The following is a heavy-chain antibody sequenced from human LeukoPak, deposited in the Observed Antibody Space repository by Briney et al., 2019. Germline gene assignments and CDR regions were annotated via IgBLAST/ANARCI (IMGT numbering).Heavy chain of an antibody. CDR3: ARQVNDYGSGSYISWFDP. J-gene: IGHJ5*02. CDR1: GDSVSSNSAA. CDR2: TYYRSKWYN. D-gene: IGHD3-10*01. V-gene: IGHV6-1*01. Sequence: PSQTLSLTCAISGDSVSSNSAAWNWIRQSPSRGLEWLGRTYYRSKWYNDYAVSVKSRITINPDTSKNQFSLKLSSVTAADTAVYYCARQVNDYGSGSYISWFDPWGQGTLVTVSS.